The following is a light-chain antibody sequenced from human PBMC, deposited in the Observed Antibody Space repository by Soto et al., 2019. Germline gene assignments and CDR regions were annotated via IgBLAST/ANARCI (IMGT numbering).Light chain of an antibody. CDR1: QTISIY. CDR2: AAS. Sequence: DIQMTQSPSSLSASVGDRVTITCRASQTISIYLNWYQQKPGKAPKLLIYAASSLQSGVPSRFSGSGSGTYFTLTISSLQPEDFATYYCQQSYSTPWTFGQGTKMEIK. J-gene: IGKJ1*01. V-gene: IGKV1-39*01. CDR3: QQSYSTPWT.